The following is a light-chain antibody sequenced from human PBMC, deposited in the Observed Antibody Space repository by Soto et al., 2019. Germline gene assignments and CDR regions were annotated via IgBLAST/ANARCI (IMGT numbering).Light chain of an antibody. CDR2: GAS. J-gene: IGKJ5*01. CDR1: QSVGTY. CDR3: QQYCSSPIT. V-gene: IGKV3-20*01. Sequence: IELTQSPCTLSLSPGERVTLSCRASQSVGTYIAWYKQKPGLAPRLVISGASSRATGIPDRFSGSGSETDFTLTISRLQPEDFALYYCQQYCSSPITFGQGTRLEIK.